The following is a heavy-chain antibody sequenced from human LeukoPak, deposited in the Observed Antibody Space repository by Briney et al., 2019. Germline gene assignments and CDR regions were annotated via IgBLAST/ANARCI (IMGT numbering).Heavy chain of an antibody. CDR1: GYTFTGYY. D-gene: IGHD3-10*01. CDR3: ARAIGRPYYYGSAY. Sequence: GASVKVSCKASGYTFTGYYIHWVRQAPGQGLEWMGWINPNSGGTNYAQKFQGRVTMTRDTSISTAYMELSRLRSDDTAVYYCARAIGRPYYYGSAYWGQGTLVTVSS. CDR2: INPNSGGT. V-gene: IGHV1-2*02. J-gene: IGHJ4*02.